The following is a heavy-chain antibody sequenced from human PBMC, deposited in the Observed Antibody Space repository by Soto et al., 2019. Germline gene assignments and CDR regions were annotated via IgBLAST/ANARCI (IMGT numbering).Heavy chain of an antibody. CDR1: GYSFTNYW. CDR3: ARSATQSYGFYYYGMDV. Sequence: GESLKISCKGSGYSFTNYWLGWVRQMPGKGLEWMGIIYPGDSDTRYSPSFQGQVTISVDKSTSTAYLQWSSLKASDTAMYYCARSATQSYGFYYYGMDVWGQGTTVTVSS. D-gene: IGHD3-16*01. J-gene: IGHJ6*02. CDR2: IYPGDSDT. V-gene: IGHV5-51*01.